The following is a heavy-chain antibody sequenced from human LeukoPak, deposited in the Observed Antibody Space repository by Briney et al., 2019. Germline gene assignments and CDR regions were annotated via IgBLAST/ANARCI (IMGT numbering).Heavy chain of an antibody. CDR2: ISYDGSNK. J-gene: IGHJ5*02. D-gene: IGHD6-13*01. CDR3: ARLAAAGYWFDP. CDR1: GFTFSSYA. Sequence: GGSLRLSCAASGFTFSSYAMHWVRRAPGKGLEWVAVISYDGSNKYYADSVKGRFTISRDNSKNTLYLQMNSLRAEDTAVYYCARLAAAGYWFDPWGQGTLVTVSS. V-gene: IGHV3-30-3*01.